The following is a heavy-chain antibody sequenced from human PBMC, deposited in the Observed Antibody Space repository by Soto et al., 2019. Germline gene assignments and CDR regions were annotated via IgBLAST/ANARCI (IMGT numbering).Heavy chain of an antibody. CDR3: ARVGGYDGYYFDY. D-gene: IGHD5-12*01. CDR2: IYHSGST. J-gene: IGHJ4*02. Sequence: PSETLSLTCAVSGGSISSGGYSWSWIRQPPGKGLEWIGYIYHSGSTYYNPSLKSRVTISVDRSKNQFSLKLSSVTAADTAVYYCARVGGYDGYYFDYWGQGTLVTVSS. V-gene: IGHV4-30-2*01. CDR1: GGSISSGGYS.